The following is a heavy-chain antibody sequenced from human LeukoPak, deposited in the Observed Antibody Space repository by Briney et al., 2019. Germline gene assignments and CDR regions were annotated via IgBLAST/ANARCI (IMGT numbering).Heavy chain of an antibody. Sequence: GGSLRLSCAVSGFSITNYWMTWVRQAPGKGLEWVANIKGDGSEKYYVDSVKGRFTISRDNSKNTLYLQMNSLRAEDTAIYYCAKGSHSGSYGAYYFDYWGQGTLVTVSS. CDR2: IKGDGSEK. CDR1: GFSITNYW. CDR3: AKGSHSGSYGAYYFDY. D-gene: IGHD1-26*01. J-gene: IGHJ4*02. V-gene: IGHV3-7*03.